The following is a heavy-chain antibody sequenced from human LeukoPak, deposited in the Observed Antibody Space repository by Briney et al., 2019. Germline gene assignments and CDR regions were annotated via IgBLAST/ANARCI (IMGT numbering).Heavy chain of an antibody. Sequence: PGGSLRLSCAVSGFIFTNNWMNWVRQAPGKGLEWVANINPDGGEERYVDSVKGRFVISRDNAKNSLYLQMNSLRAEVTAVYYCAIWGADQNYWGQGTLVTVSS. D-gene: IGHD3-16*01. CDR2: INPDGGEE. CDR3: AIWGADQNY. J-gene: IGHJ4*02. CDR1: GFIFTNNW. V-gene: IGHV3-7*02.